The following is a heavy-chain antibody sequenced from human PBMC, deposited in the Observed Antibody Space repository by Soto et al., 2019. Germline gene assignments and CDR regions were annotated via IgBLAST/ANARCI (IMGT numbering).Heavy chain of an antibody. D-gene: IGHD2-21*02. J-gene: IGHJ4*02. CDR3: AKRIDVVVTATPGVDY. Sequence: GGSLRLSCAASGFTFSSYAMSWVRQAPGKGLEWVSAISGSGGSTYYADSVKGRFTISRDNSKNTLYLQMNSLRAEDTAVYYCAKRIDVVVTATPGVDYWGQGTLVTVSS. CDR2: ISGSGGST. CDR1: GFTFSSYA. V-gene: IGHV3-23*01.